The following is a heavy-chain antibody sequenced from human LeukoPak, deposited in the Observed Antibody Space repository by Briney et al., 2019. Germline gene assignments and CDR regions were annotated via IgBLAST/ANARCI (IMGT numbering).Heavy chain of an antibody. CDR1: GYTFTAYY. CDR2: INPNSGGT. V-gene: IGHV1-2*02. CDR3: ARDGYYSIVVVTATNYYMDV. J-gene: IGHJ6*03. D-gene: IGHD2-21*02. Sequence: GASVTVSCKASGYTFTAYYIHWVRQAPGQGLERMGWINPNSGGTNYAQKFQGRVTMTRDTSISTAYMELSRLRSDDTAVYYCARDGYYSIVVVTATNYYMDVWGKGTTVTVSS.